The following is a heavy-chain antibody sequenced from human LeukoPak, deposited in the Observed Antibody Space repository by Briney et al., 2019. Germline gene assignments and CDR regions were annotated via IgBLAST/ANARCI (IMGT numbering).Heavy chain of an antibody. D-gene: IGHD3-10*01. CDR3: ASLALVRGVMGGDYYGMDV. Sequence: GGSLRLSCAASGSTFSSYSMNWVRQAPGKGLEWVSYISSSSSTIYYADSVKGRFTISRDNAKNSLYLQMNSLRAEDTAVYYCASLALVRGVMGGDYYGMDVWGQGTTVTVSS. V-gene: IGHV3-48*01. CDR1: GSTFSSYS. CDR2: ISSSSSTI. J-gene: IGHJ6*02.